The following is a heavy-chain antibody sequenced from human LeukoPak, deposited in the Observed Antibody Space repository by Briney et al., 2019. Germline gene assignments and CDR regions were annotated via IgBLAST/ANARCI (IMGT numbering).Heavy chain of an antibody. CDR2: ISASGANR. CDR1: GFTFNRYG. D-gene: IGHD3-22*01. CDR3: ARDSTYYYDSSGYGTDY. J-gene: IGHJ4*02. V-gene: IGHV3-21*01. Sequence: GGSLRLSCAASGFTFNRYGMSWVRQAPGKGLEWVSGISASGANRYYADSVKGRFTISRDNAKNSLYLQMNSLRAEDTAVYYCARDSTYYYDSSGYGTDYWGQGTLVTVSS.